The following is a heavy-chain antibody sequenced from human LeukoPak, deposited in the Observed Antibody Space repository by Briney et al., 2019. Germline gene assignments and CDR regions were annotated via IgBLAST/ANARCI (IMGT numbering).Heavy chain of an antibody. V-gene: IGHV4-39*05. CDR1: GGSISSSSYY. J-gene: IGHJ3*02. CDR2: IYYSGST. Sequence: SETPSLTCTVSGGSISSSSYYWGWIRQPPGKGLEWIGSIYYSGSTYYNPSLKSRVTISVDTSKNQSSLKLSSVTAADTAVYYCATPRYDILTGSGGTAFDIWGQGTMVTVSS. CDR3: ATPRYDILTGSGGTAFDI. D-gene: IGHD3-9*01.